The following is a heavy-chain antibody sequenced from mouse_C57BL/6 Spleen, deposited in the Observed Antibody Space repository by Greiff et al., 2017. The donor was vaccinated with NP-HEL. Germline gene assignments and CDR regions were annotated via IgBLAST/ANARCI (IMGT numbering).Heavy chain of an antibody. CDR1: GYTFTSYW. V-gene: IGHV1-74*01. D-gene: IGHD2-3*01. CDR3: AIPYDGYYGLWYFDV. Sequence: QVQLQQPGAELVKPGASVKVSCKASGYTFTSYWMHWVKQRPGQGLEWIGRIHPSDSDTNYNQKFKGKATLTVDKSSSTAYMQLSSLTPEDSAVYYCAIPYDGYYGLWYFDVWGTGTTVTVSS. J-gene: IGHJ1*03. CDR2: IHPSDSDT.